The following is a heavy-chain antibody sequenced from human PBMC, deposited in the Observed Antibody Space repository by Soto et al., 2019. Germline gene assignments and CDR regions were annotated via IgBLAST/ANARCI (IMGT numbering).Heavy chain of an antibody. Sequence: GGSLRLSCAASGFTFSSYGMHWVRQAPGKGLEWVAVISYDGSNKYYADSVKGRFTISRDNSKNTLYLQMNSLRAEDTAVYYCAKVATLGYSSGWDYFDYWGQGTLVTVSS. CDR3: AKVATLGYSSGWDYFDY. CDR1: GFTFSSYG. CDR2: ISYDGSNK. J-gene: IGHJ4*02. D-gene: IGHD6-19*01. V-gene: IGHV3-30*18.